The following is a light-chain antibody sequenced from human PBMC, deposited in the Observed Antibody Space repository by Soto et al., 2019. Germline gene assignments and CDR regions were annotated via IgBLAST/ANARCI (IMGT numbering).Light chain of an antibody. Sequence: QSALTQPASVSDSPGQSITISCTGTSSDVGGYNHVSWYQQHPGKAPKLMIYEVIKRPSGISDRFSGSKSGNTASLTISGLQAEDEADYYCSAYTHSNTVIFGGGTKLTVL. CDR3: SAYTHSNTVI. CDR1: SSDVGGYNH. J-gene: IGLJ2*01. CDR2: EVI. V-gene: IGLV2-14*01.